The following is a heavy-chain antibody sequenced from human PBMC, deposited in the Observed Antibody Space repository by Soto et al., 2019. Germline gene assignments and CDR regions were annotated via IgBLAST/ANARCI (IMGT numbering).Heavy chain of an antibody. V-gene: IGHV4-59*08. J-gene: IGHJ1*01. CDR3: ESFYLYCSSTCCYTRYFQY. Sequence: SETLSLTCTVSGGSISSYYWSWIRQPPGKGLEWIGYIYYSGSTNYNPSLKSRVTISVDTSKNQFSLKLSSVTAADTAVYYCESFYLYCSSTCCYTRYFQYSGQGTLVTVSS. D-gene: IGHD2-2*02. CDR1: GGSISSYY. CDR2: IYYSGST.